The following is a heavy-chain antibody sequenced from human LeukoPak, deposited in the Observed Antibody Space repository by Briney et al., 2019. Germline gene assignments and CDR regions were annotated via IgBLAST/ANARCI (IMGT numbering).Heavy chain of an antibody. J-gene: IGHJ6*03. Sequence: GGSLRLSCAASGFTFSSYSMNWVRQAPGKGLEWVSYISSSSSTIYYADSVKGRFTISRDNAKNSLYLQMNSLRAEDTAVYYCARDPLTIFGVATEAMDVWGKGTTVTVSS. D-gene: IGHD3-3*01. CDR3: ARDPLTIFGVATEAMDV. V-gene: IGHV3-48*01. CDR2: ISSSSSTI. CDR1: GFTFSSYS.